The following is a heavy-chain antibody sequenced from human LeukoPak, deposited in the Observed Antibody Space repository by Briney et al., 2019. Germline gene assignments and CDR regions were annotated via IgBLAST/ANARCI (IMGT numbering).Heavy chain of an antibody. V-gene: IGHV1-18*01. D-gene: IGHD6-19*01. CDR3: ARHGEAGQWLVRFTHGLHYFDY. J-gene: IGHJ4*02. Sequence: ASVKVSCKASGYTFTSYGISWVRQAPGQGLEWMGWISAYNGNTNYAQKLQGRVTMTTDTSTSTAYMELRSLRSDDTAVYYCARHGEAGQWLVRFTHGLHYFDYWGQGTLVTVSS. CDR2: ISAYNGNT. CDR1: GYTFTSYG.